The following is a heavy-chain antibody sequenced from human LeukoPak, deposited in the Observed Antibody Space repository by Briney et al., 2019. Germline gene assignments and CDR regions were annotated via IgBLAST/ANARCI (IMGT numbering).Heavy chain of an antibody. CDR2: IDSSGGYM. V-gene: IGHV3-21*06. CDR3: LRGDRRDY. Sequence: GGSLRLSCAASGFTFSSYAMHWARQAPGKGLEWVSSIDSSGGYMFYADSVKGRFIISRDNAKDSLYLQMNSLRVEDTAIYYCLRGDRRDYWGQGTLVTVSS. J-gene: IGHJ4*02. CDR1: GFTFSSYA.